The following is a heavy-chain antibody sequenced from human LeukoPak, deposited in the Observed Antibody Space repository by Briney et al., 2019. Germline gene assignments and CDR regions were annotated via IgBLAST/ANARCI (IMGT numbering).Heavy chain of an antibody. CDR1: GASMTTTY. CDR3: VRTARVFDY. CDR2: IFYTGDI. Sequence: SETLSLTCSVSGASMTTTYWSWVRQPPGKGLEVIGYIFYTGDINHNPSLRIRVTLSLDTSKNQFSLELRSVTAADTAVYYCVRTARVFDYWGQGILVTVSS. D-gene: IGHD3-10*01. J-gene: IGHJ4*02. V-gene: IGHV4-59*12.